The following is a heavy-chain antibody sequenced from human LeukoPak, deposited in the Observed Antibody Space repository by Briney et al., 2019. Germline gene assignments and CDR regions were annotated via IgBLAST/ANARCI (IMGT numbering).Heavy chain of an antibody. D-gene: IGHD3-22*01. Sequence: GGSLRLSCAASGFTVSSNYMSWVRQAPGKGLEWVSVIYSGGSTYYADSVKGRFTISRDNFKNTLYLQMNSLRAEDTAVYYCAREPYDSSGYYYDWGQGTLVTVSS. CDR2: IYSGGST. J-gene: IGHJ4*02. CDR3: AREPYDSSGYYYD. V-gene: IGHV3-53*01. CDR1: GFTVSSNY.